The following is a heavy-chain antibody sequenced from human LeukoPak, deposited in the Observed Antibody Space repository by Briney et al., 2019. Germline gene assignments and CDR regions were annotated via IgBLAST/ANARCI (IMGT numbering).Heavy chain of an antibody. CDR3: ARGQQWLVEYYFDY. V-gene: IGHV3-9*01. Sequence: GGSLRLSCAASGFTFDDYAMHWVRQAPGKGLEWVSGISWNSGSIGYADSVKGRFTISRDNAKNTLYLQMNSLRAEDTAVYYCARGQQWLVEYYFDYWGQGTLVTVSS. D-gene: IGHD6-19*01. J-gene: IGHJ4*02. CDR1: GFTFDDYA. CDR2: ISWNSGSI.